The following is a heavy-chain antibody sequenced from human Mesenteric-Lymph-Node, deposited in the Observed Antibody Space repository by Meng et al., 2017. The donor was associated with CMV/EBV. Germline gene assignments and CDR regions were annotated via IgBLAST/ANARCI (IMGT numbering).Heavy chain of an antibody. D-gene: IGHD2-2*01. Sequence: YTFTNYDINWVRQATGQGLEWMGWINPNKGNTGYAQKFQGRVTMTRDTSINTAYMELSSLRSDDTAVYYCARGTCTSTNCYSWLDPWGQGTLVTVSS. V-gene: IGHV1-8*01. CDR2: INPNKGNT. CDR3: ARGTCTSTNCYSWLDP. CDR1: YTFTNYD. J-gene: IGHJ5*02.